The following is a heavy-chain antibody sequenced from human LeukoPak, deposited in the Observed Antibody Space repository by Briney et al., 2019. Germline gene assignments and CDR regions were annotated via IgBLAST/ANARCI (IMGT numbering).Heavy chain of an antibody. CDR2: IIPILGIA. V-gene: IGHV1-69*04. CDR3: ARASMVVTSSHAFDI. J-gene: IGHJ3*02. Sequence: GASVKVSCKASGGTFSSYAISWVRQAPGQGLEWMGRIIPILGIANYAQKFQGRVTITADKSTSTAYMELSSLRSEDTAMYYCARASMVVTSSHAFDIWGQGTMVTVSS. D-gene: IGHD2-21*02. CDR1: GGTFSSYA.